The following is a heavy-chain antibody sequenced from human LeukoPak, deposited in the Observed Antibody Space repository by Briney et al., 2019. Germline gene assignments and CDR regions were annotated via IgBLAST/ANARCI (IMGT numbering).Heavy chain of an antibody. CDR1: GDSISSSY. V-gene: IGHV4-59*01. J-gene: IGHJ4*02. Sequence: PSETLSLTCTVSGDSISSSYWSWIRQPPGKGLEWIGYIYYSGSTNSNPSLKSRVTISVDTSKSQFSLKLTSVTAADTAVYYCARGHSGDFDYWGQGTLVTVSS. CDR2: IYYSGST. CDR3: ARGHSGDFDY. D-gene: IGHD4-17*01.